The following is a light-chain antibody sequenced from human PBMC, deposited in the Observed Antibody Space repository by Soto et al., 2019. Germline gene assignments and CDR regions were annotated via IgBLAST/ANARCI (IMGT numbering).Light chain of an antibody. CDR2: GSS. CDR1: QDIRND. CDR3: LQHNTYPFT. Sequence: DIQMTQSPSSLSASVGDRVTITCRASQDIRNDLDWYQQKPGKAPKRLIYGSSGLQSGAPARFSGSGSGTDFTLTISNLYPEDFATYFCLQHNTYPFTFGPGTRVAVK. V-gene: IGKV1-17*02. J-gene: IGKJ3*01.